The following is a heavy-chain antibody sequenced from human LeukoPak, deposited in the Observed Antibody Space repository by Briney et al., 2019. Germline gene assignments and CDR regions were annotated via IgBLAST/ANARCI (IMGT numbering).Heavy chain of an antibody. CDR3: ASGWYASYYFDY. CDR1: GFTVSNNY. D-gene: IGHD6-19*01. V-gene: IGHV3-66*01. CDR2: IYSGGST. J-gene: IGHJ4*02. Sequence: GGSLRLSCAASGFTVSNNYMSWVRQAPGKGLEWVSAIYSGGSTYYADSVKDRFTISRDNSKNTLYLQMNSLRAEDTAVYYCASGWYASYYFDYWGQGTLVTVSS.